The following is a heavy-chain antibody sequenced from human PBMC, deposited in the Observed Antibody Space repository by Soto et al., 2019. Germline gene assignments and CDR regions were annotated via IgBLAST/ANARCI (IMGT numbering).Heavy chain of an antibody. D-gene: IGHD4-17*01. Sequence: PGESLKISCKGSGYTFTAHWISWVRQMPVKRLEFMGLIYPYYSDTRYSPSFQGHVTISSYNSINTSYLQLISLNASDTAIYYCARLAGEYIGRGFDYWGQGTTVTVSS. CDR1: GYTFTAHW. CDR3: ARLAGEYIGRGFDY. CDR2: IYPYYSDT. J-gene: IGHJ4*02. V-gene: IGHV5-51*01.